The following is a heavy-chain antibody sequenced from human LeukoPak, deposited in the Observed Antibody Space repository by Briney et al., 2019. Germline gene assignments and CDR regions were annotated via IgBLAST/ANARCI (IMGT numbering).Heavy chain of an antibody. Sequence: MVWINPDSGGTKYAHKFQGRLPMTRHTSISTAYMELSRLRSDDTAVYYCGRDIGWGPLDYWGQGTLVTVSS. V-gene: IGHV1-2*02. CDR2: INPDSGGT. CDR3: GRDIGWGPLDY. D-gene: IGHD7-27*01. J-gene: IGHJ4*02.